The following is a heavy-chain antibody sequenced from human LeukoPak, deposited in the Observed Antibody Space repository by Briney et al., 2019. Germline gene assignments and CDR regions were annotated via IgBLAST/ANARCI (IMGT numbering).Heavy chain of an antibody. CDR1: GFTVSSNY. CDR3: ARDARSVRGVIPYFDY. J-gene: IGHJ4*02. D-gene: IGHD3-10*01. V-gene: IGHV3-48*03. CDR2: ISSGGETI. Sequence: GGSLRLSCAASGFTVSSNYMNWVRQAPGKGLEWVSYISSGGETIYYADSVNGRFTISRDNAKNSLYLQMNSLRGEDTAVYYCARDARSVRGVIPYFDYWGQGTLVTVSS.